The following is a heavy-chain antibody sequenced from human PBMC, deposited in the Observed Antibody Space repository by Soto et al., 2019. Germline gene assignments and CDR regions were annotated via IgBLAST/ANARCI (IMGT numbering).Heavy chain of an antibody. CDR2: VSWNSETI. CDR3: ARDGSLGGYYDFFDY. CDR1: GFTVDDYA. Sequence: HPGGSLRLSCAASGFTVDDYAMHWVRQAPGKGLEWVSGVSWNSETIDYADSVKGRFTISRDNAKSSLFLQMNSLRAEDTAVYYCARDGSLGGYYDFFDYWGQGTLVTVSS. D-gene: IGHD3-22*01. V-gene: IGHV3-9*01. J-gene: IGHJ4*02.